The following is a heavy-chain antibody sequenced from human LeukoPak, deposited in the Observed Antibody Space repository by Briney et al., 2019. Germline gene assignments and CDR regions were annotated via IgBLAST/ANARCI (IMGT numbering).Heavy chain of an antibody. J-gene: IGHJ6*03. CDR1: GGSISSSSYY. CDR2: IYYSGST. Sequence: SETLSLTCTVSGGSISSSSYYWGWIRQPPGKGLEWIVSIYYSGSTYYNPSLKSRVTISVDTSKNQFSLKLSSVTAADTAVYYCARHVDTDYYYYYYMDVWGKGTTVTVSS. CDR3: ARHVDTDYYYYYYMDV. V-gene: IGHV4-39*01. D-gene: IGHD5-18*01.